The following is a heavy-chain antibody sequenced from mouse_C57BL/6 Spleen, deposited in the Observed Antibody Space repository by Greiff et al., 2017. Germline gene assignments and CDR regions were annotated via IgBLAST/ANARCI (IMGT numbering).Heavy chain of an antibody. D-gene: IGHD1-1*01. Sequence: VKLQQSGAELVRPGASVKLSCKASGYTFTDYYINWVKQRPGQGLEWIARIYPGSGNTYYNEKFKGKATLTAEKSSSTAYMQLSSLTSEDSAVYFCAGRSYYGSGYRRYFDVWGTGTTVTVSS. CDR1: GYTFTDYY. V-gene: IGHV1-76*01. CDR3: AGRSYYGSGYRRYFDV. J-gene: IGHJ1*03. CDR2: IYPGSGNT.